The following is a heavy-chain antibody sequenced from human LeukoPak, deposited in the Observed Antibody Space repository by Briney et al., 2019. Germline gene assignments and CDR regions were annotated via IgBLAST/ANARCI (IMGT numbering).Heavy chain of an antibody. V-gene: IGHV3-23*01. CDR3: AKIRAAMSAFDI. J-gene: IGHJ3*02. CDR1: GFTFSSYG. CDR2: ISGSGGST. Sequence: GGSLRLSCAASGFTFSSYGMSWVRQAPGKGLEWVSAISGSGGSTYYADSVKGRFTISRDNSKNTLYLQMNSLRAEDTAVYYCAKIRAAMSAFDIWGQGTMVTVSS. D-gene: IGHD2-2*01.